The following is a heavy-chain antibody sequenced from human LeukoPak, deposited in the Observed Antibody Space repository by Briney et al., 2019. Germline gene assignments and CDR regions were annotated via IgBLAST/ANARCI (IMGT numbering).Heavy chain of an antibody. V-gene: IGHV4-59*01. D-gene: IGHD6-13*01. CDR1: GGSISSYY. CDR3: ARVREGPAAGINYYYYYYMDV. CDR2: IYYSGST. J-gene: IGHJ6*03. Sequence: SETLSLTCTVSGGSISSYYWSWIRQPPGKGLEWIGYIYYSGSTNYNPSLKSRVTISVDTSMNQFSLKLSSVTAADTAVYYCARVREGPAAGINYYYYYYMDVWGKGTTVTVSS.